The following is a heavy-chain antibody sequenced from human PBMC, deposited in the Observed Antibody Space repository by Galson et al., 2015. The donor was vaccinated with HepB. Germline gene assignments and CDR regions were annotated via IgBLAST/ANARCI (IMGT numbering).Heavy chain of an antibody. V-gene: IGHV4-31*03. J-gene: IGHJ6*02. Sequence: TLSLTCTVSGVSISSGGYYWSWVRQHPGKGLEWIGYVFYSWTSHYNPSLKSRVTMSIDTSKNQFSLKLTSATAADTAVYYCARDRGSPFGMDVWGQGTTVTVSS. CDR1: GVSISSGGYY. D-gene: IGHD5-24*01. CDR3: ARDRGSPFGMDV. CDR2: VFYSWTS.